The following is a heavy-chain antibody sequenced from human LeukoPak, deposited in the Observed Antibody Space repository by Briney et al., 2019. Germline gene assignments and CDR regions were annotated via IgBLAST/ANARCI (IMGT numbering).Heavy chain of an antibody. J-gene: IGHJ6*03. CDR1: GFTIIGYA. CDR2: ISYDGSNK. V-gene: IGHV3-30*04. Sequence: GGSLRLSCAASGFTIIGYAMHWVRQAPGKGLEWVAVISYDGSNKYYADSVEGRFTISRDNSKNTLYLQMNSLRAEDTAVYYCAKDPNFYYCMDVWGKGTTVTISS. CDR3: AKDPNFYYCMDV.